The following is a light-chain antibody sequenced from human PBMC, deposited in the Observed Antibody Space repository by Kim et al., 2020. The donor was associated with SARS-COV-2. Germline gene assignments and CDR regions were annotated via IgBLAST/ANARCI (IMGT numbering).Light chain of an antibody. CDR3: QHYNTYPLT. V-gene: IGKV1-5*03. CDR1: QHIRTS. CDR2: RAS. J-gene: IGKJ4*01. Sequence: ACIGDRVTITCRASQHIRTSLAWYQQKPGKAPKLLISRASNLQSGVPSRFSGSGFGTEFTLAIISLQPDDFATYYCQHYNTYPLTFGGGTKVDIK.